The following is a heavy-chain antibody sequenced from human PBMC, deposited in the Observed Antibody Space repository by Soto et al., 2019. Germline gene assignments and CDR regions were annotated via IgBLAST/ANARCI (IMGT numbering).Heavy chain of an antibody. D-gene: IGHD3-9*01. Sequence: QVQLVESGGGVVQPGRSLRLSYAASGFTFSSYGMHWVRQAPGKGLEWVAVISYDGSNKYYADSVKGRFTISRDNSKNTLYLQMNSLRAEDTAVYYCAKESTLRYFDWFFDYWGQGTLVTVSS. J-gene: IGHJ4*02. CDR2: ISYDGSNK. CDR1: GFTFSSYG. CDR3: AKESTLRYFDWFFDY. V-gene: IGHV3-30*18.